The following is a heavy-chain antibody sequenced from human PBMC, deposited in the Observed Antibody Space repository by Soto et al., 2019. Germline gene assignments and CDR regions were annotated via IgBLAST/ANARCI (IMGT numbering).Heavy chain of an antibody. Sequence: QVQLVQSGAEVKKPGSSVKVSCKASGGTFSSYAISWVRQAPGQGLEWMGGIIPIFGTANYAQKFQGRVTITADESTSTAYMELSSLRSEDTAVYYCARVGLPYCGGDCYAGAFDIWGQGTMVTVSS. CDR2: IIPIFGTA. J-gene: IGHJ3*02. D-gene: IGHD2-21*02. CDR1: GGTFSSYA. V-gene: IGHV1-69*01. CDR3: ARVGLPYCGGDCYAGAFDI.